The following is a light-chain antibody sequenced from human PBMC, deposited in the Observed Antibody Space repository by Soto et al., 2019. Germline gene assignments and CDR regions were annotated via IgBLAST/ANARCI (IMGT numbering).Light chain of an antibody. J-gene: IGKJ4*01. CDR3: QQYGSSSST. CDR2: GAS. V-gene: IGKV3-20*01. Sequence: EIVLTQSPGTLSLSPGERATLACRASQSVSSGYLAWYQQKPGQAPRLLIYGASSRATGIPDRFSGSGSGTDFTLTISRLEPEDFAVYYCQQYGSSSSTFGGGTKVDIK. CDR1: QSVSSGY.